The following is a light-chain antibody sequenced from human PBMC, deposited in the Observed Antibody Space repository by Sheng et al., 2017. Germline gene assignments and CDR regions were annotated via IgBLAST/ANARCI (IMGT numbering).Light chain of an antibody. CDR1: QGISNY. V-gene: IGKV1-27*01. CDR2: GAS. Sequence: GDRVTITCRASQGISNYLAWYQQKPGKIPKLLIYGASTLESGVPSRFSGSGSGTDFTLTISGLQPEDVANYYCQKYDTTPWTFGQGTNVDLK. CDR3: QKYDTTPWT. J-gene: IGKJ1*01.